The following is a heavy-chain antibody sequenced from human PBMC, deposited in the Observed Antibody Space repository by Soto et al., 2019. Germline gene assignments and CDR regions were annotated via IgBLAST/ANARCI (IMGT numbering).Heavy chain of an antibody. CDR3: ARDSGAAAGVNPFEY. J-gene: IGHJ4*02. CDR1: GYTFTSYG. D-gene: IGHD6-13*01. V-gene: IGHV1-18*01. Sequence: GASVKVSCKASGYTFTSYGISWVRQAPGQGLEWMGWISSYSGHTNYPQKFQGRVAMTTDTSMSTAYMELRSLRSDDTAVYYCARDSGAAAGVNPFEYWGEGTLVTVSS. CDR2: ISSYSGHT.